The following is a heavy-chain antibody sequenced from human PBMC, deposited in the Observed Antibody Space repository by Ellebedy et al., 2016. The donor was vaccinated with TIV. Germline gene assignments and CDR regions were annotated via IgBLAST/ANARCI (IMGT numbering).Heavy chain of an antibody. D-gene: IGHD5-12*01. V-gene: IGHV1-69*13. Sequence: SVKVSXKASGYTFTSYDINWVRQATGQGLEWMGGIIPIFGTANYAQKFQGRVTITADESTSTAYMELSSLRSEDTAVYYCGSGSRHSYYYYYYGMDVWGQGTTVTVSS. CDR3: GSGSRHSYYYYYYGMDV. CDR2: IIPIFGTA. J-gene: IGHJ6*02. CDR1: GYTFTSYD.